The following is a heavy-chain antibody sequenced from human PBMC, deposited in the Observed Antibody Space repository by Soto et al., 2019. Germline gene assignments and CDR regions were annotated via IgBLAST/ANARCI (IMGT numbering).Heavy chain of an antibody. CDR1: GGSVSSTNW. V-gene: IGHV4-4*02. Sequence: SETLSLTCAVSGGSVSSTNWWSWVRQSPGKGLEWIGDIYHIGSTNYNPSLRGRVTISVDKSNNQFSLTLKSVTAADTAVYYCARSPDSSGYYPRWYYYDLDVWRHGTPVTVAS. CDR2: IYHIGST. J-gene: IGHJ6*01. D-gene: IGHD3-22*01. CDR3: ARSPDSSGYYPRWYYYDLDV.